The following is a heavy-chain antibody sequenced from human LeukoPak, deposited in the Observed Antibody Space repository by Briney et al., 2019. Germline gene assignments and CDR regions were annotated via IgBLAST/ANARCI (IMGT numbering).Heavy chain of an antibody. CDR2: IYYSGTS. Sequence: SETLSLTCTVSGGSIYNSIYYWGWIRQPPGKGLEWIGSIYYSGTSYYNPSLKSRVTISVDTSKNQFSLKLTSVTAADTAIYYCVRIGEVGYYPIWGQGTLVTVSS. CDR3: VRIGEVGYYPI. V-gene: IGHV4-39*01. D-gene: IGHD3-22*01. CDR1: GGSIYNSIYY. J-gene: IGHJ4*02.